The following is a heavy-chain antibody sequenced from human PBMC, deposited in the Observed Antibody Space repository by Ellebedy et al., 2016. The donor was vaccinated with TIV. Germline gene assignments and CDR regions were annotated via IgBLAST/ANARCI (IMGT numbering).Heavy chain of an antibody. V-gene: IGHV4-31*03. CDR1: GGSISSGGYY. CDR2: IYYSGST. D-gene: IGHD2-15*01. CDR3: ARVFGGCSGSSCYFDP. Sequence: SETLSLTXTVSGGSISSGGYYWSWIRQHPGKGLEWIGYIYYSGSTNYNPSLKSRVTISVDKSNNQFSLKLSSVTAADMAVYYCARVFGGCSGSSCYFDPWGQGTLVTVSS. J-gene: IGHJ5*02.